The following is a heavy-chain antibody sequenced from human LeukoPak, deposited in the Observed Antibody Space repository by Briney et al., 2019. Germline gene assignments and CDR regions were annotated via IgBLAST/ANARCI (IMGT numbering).Heavy chain of an antibody. CDR2: IWYDGNTK. J-gene: IGHJ3*01. D-gene: IGHD3/OR15-3a*01. CDR1: GFTFISYG. CDR3: AKSRTGHDAFDV. Sequence: GGSLRLSCAASGFTFISYGMHWVRQAPGKGLKWVAIIWYDGNTKYYSESVKGRFTISRDNSKNTLYLQMNSLRAEDTAVYYCAKSRTGHDAFDVWGQGTLVTVSS. V-gene: IGHV3-33*06.